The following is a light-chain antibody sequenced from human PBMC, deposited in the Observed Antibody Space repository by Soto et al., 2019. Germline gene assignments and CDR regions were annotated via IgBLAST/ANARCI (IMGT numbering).Light chain of an antibody. CDR3: HHYVGSPWT. CDR1: QSVNSF. J-gene: IGKJ1*01. CDR2: GAS. V-gene: IGKV3-20*01. Sequence: EIVLTQSPGTLSLSPGERATLSCRASQSVNSFFAWFQQKPGQAPRLLIYGASNRATGIPDRFSGSGSETDFTLTITRLEPDDFAVYSCHHYVGSPWTFGQGTKVENK.